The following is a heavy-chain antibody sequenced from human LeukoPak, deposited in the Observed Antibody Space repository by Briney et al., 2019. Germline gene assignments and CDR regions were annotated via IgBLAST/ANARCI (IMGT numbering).Heavy chain of an antibody. CDR1: GFTFSRYA. CDR3: VKDVSSTYYYFDY. V-gene: IGHV3-64D*09. D-gene: IGHD6-13*01. Sequence: GGSLRLSCSASGFTFSRYAMHWVRQAPGKGLEYVSAISTNGGVTYYADSVRGRFTISRDNSKDTLYLEMSSLRVDDTAVYYCVKDVSSTYYYFDYWGQGTLVAVSP. CDR2: ISTNGGVT. J-gene: IGHJ4*02.